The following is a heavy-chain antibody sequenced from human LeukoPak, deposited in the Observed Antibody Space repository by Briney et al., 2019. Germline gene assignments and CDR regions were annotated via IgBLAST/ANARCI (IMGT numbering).Heavy chain of an antibody. V-gene: IGHV4-61*02. CDR2: ISTSGST. Sequence: PSETLSLTCTVSGGSISSGSYYWNWIRQPAGKGLEWIGRISTSGSTNYNPSLKSRVTISVDTSKNQFSLKLGSVTAADTAVYYCARDQGSGWYSYWGQGTLVTVSS. CDR3: ARDQGSGWYSY. D-gene: IGHD6-19*01. CDR1: GGSISSGSYY. J-gene: IGHJ4*02.